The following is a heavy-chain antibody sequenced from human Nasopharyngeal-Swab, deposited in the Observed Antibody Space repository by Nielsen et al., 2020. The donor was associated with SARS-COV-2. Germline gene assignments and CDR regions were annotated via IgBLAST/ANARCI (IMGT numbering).Heavy chain of an antibody. Sequence: SETLSLTCTVSGGSISSYYWSWIRQPPGKGLEWIGYSYYNGSTNYNPSLKSRVTISVDTSKNQFSLKLSSVTAADTAVYYCARGPPCTNGVCYRYYMDVWGKGTTVTVSS. CDR2: SYYNGST. J-gene: IGHJ6*03. CDR3: ARGPPCTNGVCYRYYMDV. V-gene: IGHV4-59*01. CDR1: GGSISSYY. D-gene: IGHD2-8*01.